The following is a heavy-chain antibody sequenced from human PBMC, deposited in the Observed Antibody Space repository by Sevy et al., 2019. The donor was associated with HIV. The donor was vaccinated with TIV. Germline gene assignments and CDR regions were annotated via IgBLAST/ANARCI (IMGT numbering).Heavy chain of an antibody. CDR1: GFPFSSYS. J-gene: IGHJ4*02. CDR2: IGSDGETT. Sequence: GGSLRLSCAASGFPFSSYSFYWVRQAPGKGLEYVSAIGSDGETTLYASSVKGRFTISRDNSKNTVFLQMGRLRSEDMGVYYCAKDKGRGYNFYDYWGQGTLVTVSS. V-gene: IGHV3-64*01. D-gene: IGHD5-18*01. CDR3: AKDKGRGYNFYDY.